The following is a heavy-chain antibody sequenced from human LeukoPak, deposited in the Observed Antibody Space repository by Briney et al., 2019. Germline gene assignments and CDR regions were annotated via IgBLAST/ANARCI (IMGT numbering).Heavy chain of an antibody. J-gene: IGHJ4*02. CDR2: ISSSSSYI. D-gene: IGHD6-6*01. Sequence: GGSLRLSCAAFGFTFSSYSMNWVRQARGKGLEWVSSISSSSSYIYYADSVKGRFTISRDNAKNSLYLQMNSLRAEDTAVYYWARGRSAAPRGSDYWGQGTLVTV. CDR3: ARGRSAAPRGSDY. V-gene: IGHV3-21*01. CDR1: GFTFSSYS.